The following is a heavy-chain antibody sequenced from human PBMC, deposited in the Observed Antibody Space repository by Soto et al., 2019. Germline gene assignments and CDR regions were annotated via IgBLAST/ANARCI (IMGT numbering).Heavy chain of an antibody. Sequence: VGSLRLSCAASGFTFSSYAMHWVRQAPGKGLEWVAVISYDGSNKYYADSVKGRFTISRDNSKNTLYLQMNSLRAEDTAVYYCARDGVVVPAASHGMDVWGQGTTVTVSS. CDR2: ISYDGSNK. CDR1: GFTFSSYA. D-gene: IGHD2-2*01. CDR3: ARDGVVVPAASHGMDV. J-gene: IGHJ6*02. V-gene: IGHV3-30-3*01.